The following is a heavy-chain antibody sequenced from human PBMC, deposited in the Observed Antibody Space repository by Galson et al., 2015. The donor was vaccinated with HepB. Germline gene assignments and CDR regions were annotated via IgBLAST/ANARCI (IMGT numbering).Heavy chain of an antibody. D-gene: IGHD6-19*01. V-gene: IGHV3-13*01. CDR2: IGTAGDT. J-gene: IGHJ3*02. CDR1: GFTFSSYD. CDR3: ARGLHDPDTYSSLNDAFDI. Sequence: SLRLSCAASGFTFSSYDMHWVRQATGKGLEWVSAIGTAGDTYYPGSVKGRFTISRENAKNSLYLQMNSLRAGDTAVYYCARGLHDPDTYSSLNDAFDIWGQGTMVTVSS.